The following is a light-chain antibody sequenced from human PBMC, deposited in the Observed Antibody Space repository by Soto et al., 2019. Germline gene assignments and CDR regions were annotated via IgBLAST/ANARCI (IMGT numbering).Light chain of an antibody. CDR3: QQYNKWPLIT. CDR1: QSISIG. CDR2: GAS. V-gene: IGKV3D-15*01. Sequence: EIVRTQYTETLSVSPGEKATVSWRASQSISIGLAWYRQKPGQAPRLLIYGASTRATGTPARFSGSGSGTEFTLTISSLQSEDFALYYCQQYNKWPLITFGQGTRLEIK. J-gene: IGKJ5*01.